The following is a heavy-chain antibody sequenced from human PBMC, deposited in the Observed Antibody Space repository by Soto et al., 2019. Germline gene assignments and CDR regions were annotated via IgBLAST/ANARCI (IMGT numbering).Heavy chain of an antibody. CDR1: GGSLSNYA. J-gene: IGHJ6*02. CDR2: LIPIFDTA. V-gene: IGHV1-69*06. Sequence: QVQLTQSGAEVKKSGSSVKVSCKASGGSLSNYAISWVRQAPGQGLEWMGGLIPIFDTAKYAQNFQGRVTITADKSTNTAYMELTSLRSDDTAVYYCARHLSPHFDGGDFYYAMNVWGRGTSVTVSS. D-gene: IGHD3-9*01. CDR3: ARHLSPHFDGGDFYYAMNV.